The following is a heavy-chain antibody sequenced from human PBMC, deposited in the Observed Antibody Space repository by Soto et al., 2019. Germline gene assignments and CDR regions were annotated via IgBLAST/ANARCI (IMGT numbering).Heavy chain of an antibody. CDR1: GGGNLRDYR. V-gene: IGHV1-69*13. CDR3: AKVKSMVRGVIGSFDY. D-gene: IGHD3-10*01. J-gene: IGHJ4*02. CDR2: IIPKLGSA. Sequence: SVKVSCKASGGGNLRDYRTTWVRRAPGQGLEWMGGIIPKLGSANYAQNFQGRVTITADESTNTVYMELRSLRSDDTAVYYCAKVKSMVRGVIGSFDYWGQGTLVTVSS.